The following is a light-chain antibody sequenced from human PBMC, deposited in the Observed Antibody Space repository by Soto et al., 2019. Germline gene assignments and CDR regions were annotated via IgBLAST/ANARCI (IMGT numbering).Light chain of an antibody. CDR3: QQLNNYPYT. V-gene: IGKV1-9*01. CDR1: QGIYSY. J-gene: IGKJ2*01. CDR2: AAS. Sequence: DIQLTQSPSFLSASVGDRVTITCRASQGIYSYVAWYQQKPGKAPKLLIYAASTLQSGVPSRFSGSGSGTEFTLTISSLQPEDFATYYCQQLNNYPYTFGQGTKLEIK.